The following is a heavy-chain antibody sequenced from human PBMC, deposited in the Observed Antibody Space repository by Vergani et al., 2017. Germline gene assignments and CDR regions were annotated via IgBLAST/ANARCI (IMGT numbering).Heavy chain of an antibody. CDR1: GGSISSYY. D-gene: IGHD4-23*01. J-gene: IGHJ6*02. Sequence: QVQLQESGPGLVKPSETLSLTCTVSGGSISSYYWSWIRQPPGKGLEWIGYIYYSGSTNYNPSLKSRVTISVDTSKNQFSLKLSSVTAADTAVYYCARDLLWSGRDHDARMDVWGQGTTVTVSS. CDR3: ARDLLWSGRDHDARMDV. CDR2: IYYSGST. V-gene: IGHV4-59*01.